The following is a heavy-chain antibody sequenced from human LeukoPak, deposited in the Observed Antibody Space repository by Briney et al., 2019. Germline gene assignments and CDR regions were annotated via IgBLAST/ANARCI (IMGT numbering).Heavy chain of an antibody. Sequence: GESLKISCKGSGYSFTSYWISWVRQMPGKGLEWMGRIDPSDSYTNYSPSFQGHVTISADKSISTAYLQWSSLKASDTAMYYCARHPFYGDYSHPFDYWGQGTLVTVSS. J-gene: IGHJ4*02. CDR3: ARHPFYGDYSHPFDY. D-gene: IGHD4-17*01. CDR2: IDPSDSYT. V-gene: IGHV5-10-1*01. CDR1: GYSFTSYW.